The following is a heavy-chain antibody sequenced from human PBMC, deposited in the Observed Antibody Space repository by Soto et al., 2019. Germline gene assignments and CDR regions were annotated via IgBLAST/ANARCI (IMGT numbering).Heavy chain of an antibody. CDR2: IIPIFGTA. J-gene: IGHJ6*02. D-gene: IGHD3-22*01. CDR3: ARDKGNYDSSGYYYGYYYYGMDV. Sequence: QVQLVQSGAEVKKPGSSVKVSCKASGGTFSSYAISWVRHAPGQGLEWMGGIIPIFGTANYAQKFQGRVTITADESTSTAYMELSSLRSEDTAVYYCARDKGNYDSSGYYYGYYYYGMDVWGQGTTVTVSS. CDR1: GGTFSSYA. V-gene: IGHV1-69*01.